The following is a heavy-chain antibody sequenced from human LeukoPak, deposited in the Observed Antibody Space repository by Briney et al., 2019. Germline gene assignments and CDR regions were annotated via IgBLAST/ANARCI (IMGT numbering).Heavy chain of an antibody. Sequence: PSETLSLTCTVSGYSISSSYYWGWIRQPPGKGLEWIGSIYYSGSTYYNPSLKSRVTISVDTSKNQFSLKLSSVTAADTAVYYCARLATDYYDSSGPPDYWGQGTLVTVSS. CDR2: IYYSGST. CDR3: ARLATDYYDSSGPPDY. V-gene: IGHV4-39*01. D-gene: IGHD3-22*01. CDR1: GYSISSSYY. J-gene: IGHJ4*02.